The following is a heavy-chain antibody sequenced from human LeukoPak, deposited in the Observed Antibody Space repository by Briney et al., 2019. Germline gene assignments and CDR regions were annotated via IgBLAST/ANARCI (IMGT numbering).Heavy chain of an antibody. CDR1: GGSITSYY. V-gene: IGHV4-59*01. J-gene: IGHJ3*02. CDR2: FQYSGST. D-gene: IGHD1-1*01. Sequence: SEIESPTCTVPGGSITSYYWNWIRQSPGKGLECIGSFQYSGSTYYSPSLKSRVAISVDTSKNKLSLNLTSVTAVDTAVYYCARGTWSRAFDTWGLRALGSVSS. CDR3: ARGTWSRAFDT.